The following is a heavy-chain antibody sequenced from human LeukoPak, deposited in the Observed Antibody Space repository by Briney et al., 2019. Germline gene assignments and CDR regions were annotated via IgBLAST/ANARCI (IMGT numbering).Heavy chain of an antibody. CDR2: INPNSGGT. D-gene: IGHD6-13*01. Sequence: ASVKVSCKASGYTFTGYYMHWVRQAPGQGLEWMGWINPNSGGTNYAQKFQGRVTMTRDTSISTAYMELSRLRSDDTAVYYCARLSIAAAETLDYCGQGTLVTVSS. CDR1: GYTFTGYY. CDR3: ARLSIAAAETLDY. V-gene: IGHV1-2*02. J-gene: IGHJ4*02.